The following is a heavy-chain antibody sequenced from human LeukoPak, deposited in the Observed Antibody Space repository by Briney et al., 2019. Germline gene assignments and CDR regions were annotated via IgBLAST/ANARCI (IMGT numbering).Heavy chain of an antibody. CDR3: ARPHYYYYYMDV. Sequence: SETLSLTCTVSDGSISSYYRSWIRQPAGKGLEWIGRIYTSGSTNYNPSLKSRVTISVDTSKNQFSLKLSSVTAADTAVYYCARPHYYYYYMDVWVKGTTVTVSS. J-gene: IGHJ6*03. V-gene: IGHV4-4*07. CDR2: IYTSGST. CDR1: DGSISSYY.